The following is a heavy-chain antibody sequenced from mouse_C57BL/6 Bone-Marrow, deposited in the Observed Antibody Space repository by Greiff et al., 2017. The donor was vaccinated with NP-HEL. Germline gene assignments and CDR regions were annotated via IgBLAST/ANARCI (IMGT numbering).Heavy chain of an antibody. CDR1: GFSLTSYG. CDR2: IWSGGST. Sequence: VKLMESGPGLVQPSQSLSITCTVSGFSLTSYGVHWVRQSPGKGLEWLGVIWSGGSTDYNAAFISRLSISKDNSKSQVFFKMNSLQADDTAIYYCARNLRPPTIVTLDYWGQGTTLTVSS. CDR3: ARNLRPPTIVTLDY. J-gene: IGHJ2*01. V-gene: IGHV2-2*01. D-gene: IGHD2-5*01.